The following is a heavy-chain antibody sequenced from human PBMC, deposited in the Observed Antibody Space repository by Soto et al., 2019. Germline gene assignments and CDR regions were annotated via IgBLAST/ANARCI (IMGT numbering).Heavy chain of an antibody. CDR1: GYTFTSYA. J-gene: IGHJ6*02. V-gene: IGHV1-3*01. Sequence: ASVKVSCKASGYTFTSYAMHWVRQAPGQRLEWMGWINAGNGNTKYSQKFQGRVTITRDTSASTAYMELSSLRSEDTAVYYCARDPGGGYDSVSYYYYGMDVWGQGTTVTAP. D-gene: IGHD5-12*01. CDR3: ARDPGGGYDSVSYYYYGMDV. CDR2: INAGNGNT.